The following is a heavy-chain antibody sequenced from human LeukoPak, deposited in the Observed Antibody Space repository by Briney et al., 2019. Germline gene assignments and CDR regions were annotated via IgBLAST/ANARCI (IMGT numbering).Heavy chain of an antibody. CDR3: ARRTFYDSSGYYYFDY. CDR1: GYSFTSYW. J-gene: IGHJ4*02. Sequence: GESLKITCKGSGYSFTSYWIGWVRQMPGKGLEWMGIIYPGDSDTRYSPSFQGQVTISADKSISTAYLQWSSLKASDTAMYYCARRTFYDSSGYYYFDYWGQGTLVTVSS. D-gene: IGHD3-22*01. CDR2: IYPGDSDT. V-gene: IGHV5-51*01.